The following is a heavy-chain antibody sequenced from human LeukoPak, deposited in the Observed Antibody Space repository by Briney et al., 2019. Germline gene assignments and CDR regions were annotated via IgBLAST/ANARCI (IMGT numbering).Heavy chain of an antibody. D-gene: IGHD1-1*01. CDR3: ANLRKSLWITEFDC. V-gene: IGHV3-23*01. CDR2: ISGSGDTT. CDR1: GLSFSHYG. Sequence: GVSLRLYCAAYGLSFSHYGRSRVRQTTGKGLEWVSLISGSGDTTSYADSVKGRFTISRDNSKNTLYLQMNSLRAEDTAVYYCANLRKSLWITEFDCGGQAILVSVS. J-gene: IGHJ4*02.